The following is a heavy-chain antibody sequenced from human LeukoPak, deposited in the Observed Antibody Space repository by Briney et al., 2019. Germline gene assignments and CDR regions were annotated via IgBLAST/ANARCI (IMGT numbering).Heavy chain of an antibody. CDR2: ISYDGSNK. Sequence: GGSLRLSCAASGFTFSSYAMSWVRQAPGKGLEWVAVISYDGSNKYYADSVKGRFTISRDNSKNTLYLQMNSLRAEDTAVYYCARVVERRDAFDIWGQGTMVTVSS. CDR1: GFTFSSYA. J-gene: IGHJ3*02. V-gene: IGHV3-30-3*01. CDR3: ARVVERRDAFDI. D-gene: IGHD1-1*01.